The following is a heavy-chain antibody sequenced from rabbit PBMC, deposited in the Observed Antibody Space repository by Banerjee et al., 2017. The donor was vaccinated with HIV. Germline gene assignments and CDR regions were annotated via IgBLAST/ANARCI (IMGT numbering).Heavy chain of an antibody. CDR2: INTRSGNI. Sequence: QEQLEESGGDLVKPEGSLTLTCTASGCSFSSGYDMWWVRQAPGKGLEWIACINTRSGNIVYATWAKGPFTISTTSSTTVTLQMPSLTAADTATYFCAREESDGGGHLKLWGPGTLVTVS. CDR3: AREESDGGGHLKL. CDR1: GCSFSSGYD. V-gene: IGHV1S45*01. J-gene: IGHJ4*01. D-gene: IGHD2-1*01.